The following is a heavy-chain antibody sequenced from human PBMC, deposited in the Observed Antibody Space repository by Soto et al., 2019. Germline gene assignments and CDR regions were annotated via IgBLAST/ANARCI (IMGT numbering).Heavy chain of an antibody. CDR1: SVSISSDNW. CDR2: IFHSGST. D-gene: IGHD4-4*01. J-gene: IGHJ4*02. Sequence: SETLSLTCAVSSVSISSDNWWSWVRQPPGKGLEWIGEIFHSGSTNYNPSLRSRVTISVDKSKNQLSLKLNSVTAADTAVYFCARAPFRYYSLACWGLGTLVTVSS. V-gene: IGHV4-4*02. CDR3: ARAPFRYYSLAC.